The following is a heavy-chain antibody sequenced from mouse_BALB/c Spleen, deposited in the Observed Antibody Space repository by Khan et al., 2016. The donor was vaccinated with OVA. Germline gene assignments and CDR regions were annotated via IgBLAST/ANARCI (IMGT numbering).Heavy chain of an antibody. J-gene: IGHJ3*01. CDR3: TREWAAWFPY. Sequence: QVQLQQSGAELARPGASVKLSCKASGYIFTDYNINWMRQRTGQGLEWIGEIYPGSDNTYYNERFKGKATLTVDKSSSTAYMHLSSLTSEDSAVYFCTREWAAWFPYWGQGTLVTDSA. V-gene: IGHV1-77*01. CDR1: GYIFTDYN. CDR2: IYPGSDNT.